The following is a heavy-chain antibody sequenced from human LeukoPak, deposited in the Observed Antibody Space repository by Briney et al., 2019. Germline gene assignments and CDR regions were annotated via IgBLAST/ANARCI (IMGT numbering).Heavy chain of an antibody. CDR1: GFTFRNYA. CDR2: IGASGGDT. CDR3: AKDKCGGTTSCYSDY. Sequence: GGSMRLSCAASGFTFRNYAMSWVHQAPGKGLEWISGIGASGGDTYKADSVKGRFTISRDNSKNIMYLQMNSLRVDDTAVYYCAKDKCGGTTSCYSDYWGQGTLVTVSS. D-gene: IGHD2-2*01. J-gene: IGHJ4*02. V-gene: IGHV3-23*01.